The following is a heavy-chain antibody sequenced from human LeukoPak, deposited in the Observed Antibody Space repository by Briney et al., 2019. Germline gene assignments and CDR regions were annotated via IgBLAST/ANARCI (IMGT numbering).Heavy chain of an antibody. Sequence: GGSLRLSCSVSGFTFSDYGMTWVRQAPGKGLEWVAGINDSGDRTYYADSVKGRFIISRDNSKNTLYLQMNSLRAEDTAVYYCASPGYSYGYQLDYWGQGTLVTVSS. CDR3: ASPGYSYGYQLDY. CDR2: INDSGDRT. V-gene: IGHV3-23*01. J-gene: IGHJ4*02. D-gene: IGHD5-18*01. CDR1: GFTFSDYG.